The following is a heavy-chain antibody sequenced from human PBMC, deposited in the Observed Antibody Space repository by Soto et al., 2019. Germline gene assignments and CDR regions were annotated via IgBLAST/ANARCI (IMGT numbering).Heavy chain of an antibody. CDR1: GGSISSGGYY. J-gene: IGHJ5*02. CDR2: IYYSGST. CDR3: ARDWSPTVWFDP. V-gene: IGHV4-31*03. D-gene: IGHD3-3*01. Sequence: PSETLSLTCTVSGGSISSGGYYWSWIRQHPGKGLEWIGYIYYSGSTYYNPSLKSRVTISVDTSKNQFSLKLSSVTAADTAVYYCARDWSPTVWFDPWGQGTLVTVSS.